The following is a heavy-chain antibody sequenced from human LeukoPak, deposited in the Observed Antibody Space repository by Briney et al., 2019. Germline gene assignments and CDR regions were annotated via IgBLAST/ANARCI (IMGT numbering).Heavy chain of an antibody. CDR1: GYTFTSYD. CDR3: ARGPSVTTFQRWFDP. Sequence: ASVKVSCKASGYTFTSYDINWVRQATGQGLEWMGWMNPNSGNTGYAQKFQGRVTMTRNTSISTAYMELSSLRSEDTAVYYCARGPSVTTFQRWFDPWGQGTLVTVSS. J-gene: IGHJ5*02. D-gene: IGHD4-11*01. CDR2: MNPNSGNT. V-gene: IGHV1-8*01.